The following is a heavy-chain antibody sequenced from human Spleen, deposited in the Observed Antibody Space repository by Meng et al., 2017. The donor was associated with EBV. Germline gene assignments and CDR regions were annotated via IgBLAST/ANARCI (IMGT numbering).Heavy chain of an antibody. V-gene: IGHV4-30-4*01. CDR1: GDSISGGGNY. D-gene: IGHD1-14*01. CDR3: AGRDHAPLY. J-gene: IGHJ4*02. Sequence: VGLQGAGPGVVKASQALFLPCAVSGDSISGGGNYWSWIRQPPGKGLEWLGYIYFSGSTYYNPSLRSRITISLDTSDNHFSLKLTSVTAADTAVYYCAGRDHAPLYWGQGALVTVSS. CDR2: IYFSGST.